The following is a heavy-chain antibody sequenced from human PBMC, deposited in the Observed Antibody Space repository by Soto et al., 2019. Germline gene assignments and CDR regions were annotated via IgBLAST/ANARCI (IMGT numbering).Heavy chain of an antibody. CDR2: IIPILGIA. V-gene: IGHV1-69*04. D-gene: IGHD2-2*01. Sequence: SVKVSCKASGGTFSSYTISWVRQAPGQGLEWMGRIIPILGIANYAQKFQGRVTITADKSTSTAYMELSSLRSEDTAVYYCAREAAIGYCSSTSCYALDYWGQGTLVTVSS. J-gene: IGHJ4*02. CDR1: GGTFSSYT. CDR3: AREAAIGYCSSTSCYALDY.